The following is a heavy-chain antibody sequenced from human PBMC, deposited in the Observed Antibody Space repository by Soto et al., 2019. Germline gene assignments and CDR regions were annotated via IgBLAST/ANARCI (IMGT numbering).Heavy chain of an antibody. CDR2: ISSSGSTI. J-gene: IGHJ6*03. CDR3: AGDRNYYYMDV. V-gene: IGHV3-11*01. Sequence: GGSLRLSCAASGFTFSDYYMSWIRQAPGKGLEWVSYISSSGSTIYYADSVKGRFTISRDNAKNSLYLQMNSLRAEDTAVYYCAGDRNYYYMDVWGKGTTVTVSS. CDR1: GFTFSDYY.